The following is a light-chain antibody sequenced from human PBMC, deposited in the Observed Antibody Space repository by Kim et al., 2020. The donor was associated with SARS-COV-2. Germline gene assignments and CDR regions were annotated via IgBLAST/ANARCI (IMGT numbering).Light chain of an antibody. CDR2: DNN. CDR3: GTWDDNVRV. Sequence: PGQNVTISCSGSSSNIGKNYLSWYQHVPGTTPKMVIYDNNKRPSGIPDRFSGSKSGTSATLDNTGLQTGDEATYYCGTWDDNVRVYGGGTRVTVL. CDR1: SSNIGKNY. J-gene: IGLJ3*02. V-gene: IGLV1-51*01.